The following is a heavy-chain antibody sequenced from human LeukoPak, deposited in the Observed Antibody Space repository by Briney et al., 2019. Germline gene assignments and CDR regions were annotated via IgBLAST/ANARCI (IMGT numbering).Heavy chain of an antibody. CDR3: ARGPYSSSHYFDY. CDR1: GFTFSSYS. Sequence: GGSLRLSCAASGFTFSSYSMIWVRQAPGKGLEWVSYISNTGSTIYYADSVRGRFTISRDNAKNSLYLQMNSLRAEDTAVYYCARGPYSSSHYFDYWGQGTLVTVSS. V-gene: IGHV3-48*01. CDR2: ISNTGSTI. D-gene: IGHD6-6*01. J-gene: IGHJ4*02.